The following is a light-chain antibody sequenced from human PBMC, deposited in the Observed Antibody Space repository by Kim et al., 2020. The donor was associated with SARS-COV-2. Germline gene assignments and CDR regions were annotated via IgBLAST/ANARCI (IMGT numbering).Light chain of an antibody. Sequence: DIVLTQSPGTLSLSPGERATLSCRASQSVSSSYLAWYQQKPGQAPRLLIYGTFSRATGIPDRFSGSGSGTDFTLTISRLEPEDFAVYYCQQYGSAPLYTFGQGTKLEI. CDR2: GTF. CDR3: QQYGSAPLYT. J-gene: IGKJ2*01. V-gene: IGKV3-20*01. CDR1: QSVSSSY.